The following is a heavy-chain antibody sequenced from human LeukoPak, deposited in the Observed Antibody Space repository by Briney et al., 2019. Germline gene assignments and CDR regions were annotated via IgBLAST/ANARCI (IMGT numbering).Heavy chain of an antibody. Sequence: ASVTVSFMASVYTFTDYYMHWVRQAPGQGVAWMGWINPNSGGTNYAQKLQGGVTMTRDTSMSTAYMKLSRLRSDDTAVYYCARDRFTYYEFSEDYYGMDVWGQGTTVTVSS. D-gene: IGHD3-3*01. J-gene: IGHJ6*02. CDR3: ARDRFTYYEFSEDYYGMDV. CDR2: INPNSGGT. V-gene: IGHV1-2*02. CDR1: VYTFTDYY.